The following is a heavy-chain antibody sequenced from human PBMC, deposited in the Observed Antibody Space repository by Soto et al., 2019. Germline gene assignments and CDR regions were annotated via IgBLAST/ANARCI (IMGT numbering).Heavy chain of an antibody. D-gene: IGHD6-19*01. CDR3: ARGSGGLYYFDF. J-gene: IGHJ4*02. V-gene: IGHV3-53*01. Sequence: PGGSLRLSCAASGFSVSTNYMTWVRQSPGKGLEWVSVIYSGGSTYYADSVKGRFTISRDNSKNTLHLQMNSLRAEDTAVYYCARGSGGLYYFDFWGRGTLVTV. CDR2: IYSGGST. CDR1: GFSVSTNY.